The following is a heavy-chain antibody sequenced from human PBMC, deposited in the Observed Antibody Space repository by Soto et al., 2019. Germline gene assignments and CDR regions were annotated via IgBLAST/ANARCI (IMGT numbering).Heavy chain of an antibody. Sequence: EVQLVESGGGLVKPGGSLRLSCAASGFTFSSYSMNWVRQAPGKGLEWVSSISSSSSYIYYADSVKGRFTISRDNAKNSLYLQMTSLRAEDTAVYYCARVMGLEWFQRLGWFDPWGQGTLVTVSS. J-gene: IGHJ5*02. CDR2: ISSSSSYI. V-gene: IGHV3-21*01. CDR1: GFTFSSYS. D-gene: IGHD3-3*01. CDR3: ARVMGLEWFQRLGWFDP.